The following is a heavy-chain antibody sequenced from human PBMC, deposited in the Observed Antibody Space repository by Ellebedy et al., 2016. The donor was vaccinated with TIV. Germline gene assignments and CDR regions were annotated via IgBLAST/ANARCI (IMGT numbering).Heavy chain of an antibody. CDR2: ISAYTGNT. V-gene: IGHV1-18*04. J-gene: IGHJ3*01. Sequence: ASVKVSCKASGYTFTSFGISWLRQAPGQGLEWMGWISAYTGNTKYAQKVQDRVAMTTDTPTSTGYMELRSLTSDDTAVYYCASDGSYGNHLSPAHAFVFWGQGTTVTVSS. CDR1: GYTFTSFG. D-gene: IGHD1-26*01. CDR3: ASDGSYGNHLSPAHAFVF.